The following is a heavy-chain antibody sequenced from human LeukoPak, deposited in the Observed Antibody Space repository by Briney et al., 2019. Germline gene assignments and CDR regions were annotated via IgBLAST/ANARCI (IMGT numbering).Heavy chain of an antibody. CDR1: GGSFSGYY. J-gene: IGHJ4*02. V-gene: IGHV4-34*01. D-gene: IGHD5-12*01. Sequence: SETLSLTCAVSGGSFSGYYWSWIRQPPGKGLEWIGEINHSGSTNYNPSLKSRVTISVDTSKNQFSLKLSSVTAADTAVYYCARVHGYSGYPVDYWGQGTLVTVSS. CDR2: INHSGST. CDR3: ARVHGYSGYPVDY.